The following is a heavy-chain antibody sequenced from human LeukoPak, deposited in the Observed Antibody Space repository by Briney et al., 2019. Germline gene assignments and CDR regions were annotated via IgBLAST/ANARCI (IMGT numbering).Heavy chain of an antibody. J-gene: IGHJ4*02. CDR2: ISVSGNT. Sequence: PGGSLRLSCAASGFTLSSYAMSWVRQAPGKGLEWVSAISVSGNTYHADSVKGRFTISRDSSKNTLYLQMNRLRAEDAAVYYCAKAPVTTCSGAYCYPVDYWGQGTLVTVSS. V-gene: IGHV3-23*01. CDR3: AKAPVTTCSGAYCYPVDY. D-gene: IGHD2-21*01. CDR1: GFTLSSYA.